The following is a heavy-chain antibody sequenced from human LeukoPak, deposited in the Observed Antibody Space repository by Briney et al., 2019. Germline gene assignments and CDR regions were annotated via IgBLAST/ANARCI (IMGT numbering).Heavy chain of an antibody. V-gene: IGHV3-23*01. Sequence: GGSLRLSCAASGFTFSSYAMHWVRQAPGKGLEWLSAISISGDDTYYADSVKGRFTISRDNSKNTLYLQMNGLSADDTAMYYCANEIRPNDYWGQGTLVTVSS. CDR1: GFTFSSYA. CDR2: ISISGDDT. CDR3: ANEIRPNDY. D-gene: IGHD4-17*01. J-gene: IGHJ4*02.